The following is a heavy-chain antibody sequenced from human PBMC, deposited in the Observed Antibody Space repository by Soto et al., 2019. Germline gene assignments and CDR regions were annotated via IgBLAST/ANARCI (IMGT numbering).Heavy chain of an antibody. D-gene: IGHD2-2*01. J-gene: IGHJ6*02. CDR1: GFTFSSYW. V-gene: IGHV3-7*03. CDR3: ARVKPPACYGMDV. CDR2: IKQDGSEK. Sequence: GGSLRRSCAASGFTFSSYWMSWVRQAPGKGLEWVANIKQDGSEKYYVDSVKGRFTISRDNAKKSLYLQMNSLRAEDTAVYYCARVKPPACYGMDVWGQGTTVNVSS.